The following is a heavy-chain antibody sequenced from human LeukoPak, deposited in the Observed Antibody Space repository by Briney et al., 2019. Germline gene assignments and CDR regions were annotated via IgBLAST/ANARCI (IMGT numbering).Heavy chain of an antibody. Sequence: GGSLRLSCAASGFTFSSYWMSWVRQAPGKGLEWVANIKQDGSEKYYVDSVKGRFTISKDNAKNSLYLQMNSLRAEDTAVYYCAREGTTVTSRTHFDYWSQGTLVTVSS. D-gene: IGHD4-17*01. V-gene: IGHV3-7*01. J-gene: IGHJ4*02. CDR2: IKQDGSEK. CDR3: AREGTTVTSRTHFDY. CDR1: GFTFSSYW.